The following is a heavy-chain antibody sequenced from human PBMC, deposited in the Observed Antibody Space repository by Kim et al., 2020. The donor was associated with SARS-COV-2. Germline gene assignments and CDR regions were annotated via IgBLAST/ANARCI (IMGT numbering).Heavy chain of an antibody. J-gene: IGHJ4*02. CDR1: GGSISSYY. V-gene: IGHV4-59*01. D-gene: IGHD3-22*01. CDR3: ARCRLDGSGYYYDSGGYYFDY. CDR2: IYYSGST. Sequence: SETLSLTCTVSGGSISSYYWSWIRQPPGKGLEWIGYIYYSGSTNYNPSLKSRVTISVDTSKNQFSLKLSSVTAADTAVYYCARCRLDGSGYYYDSGGYYFDYWGQGTLVTVSS.